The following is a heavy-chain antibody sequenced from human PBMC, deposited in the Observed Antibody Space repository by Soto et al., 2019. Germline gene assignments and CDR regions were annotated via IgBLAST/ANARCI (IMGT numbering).Heavy chain of an antibody. CDR2: IYDSGNS. J-gene: IGHJ6*02. CDR1: GGSISSGGSY. Sequence: QVQLRESGPGLVKPSQTLSLTCTVSGGSISSGGSYWSWIRQHPGKGLEWIGYIYDSGNSYYNPSLKSRVTISVDTSQNHFTLKLTSMTAADTAVYYCARGEDDYYGMDVWGQGTTVTVSS. V-gene: IGHV4-31*03. CDR3: ARGEDDYYGMDV.